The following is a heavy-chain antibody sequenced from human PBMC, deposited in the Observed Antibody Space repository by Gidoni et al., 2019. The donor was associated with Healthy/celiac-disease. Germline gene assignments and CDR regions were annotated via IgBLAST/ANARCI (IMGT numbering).Heavy chain of an antibody. CDR1: GFSLSTSGVG. D-gene: IGHD1-26*01. J-gene: IGHJ5*02. Sequence: QITLKESGPTLVKPTQTLTLTCTFSGFSLSTSGVGVGWIRQPPGKALEWLALIYWNDDKRYSPSLKSRLTITKDTSKNQVVLTMTNMDPVDTATYYCAHIAVSRILLWFDPWGQGTLVTVSS. V-gene: IGHV2-5*01. CDR3: AHIAVSRILLWFDP. CDR2: IYWNDDK.